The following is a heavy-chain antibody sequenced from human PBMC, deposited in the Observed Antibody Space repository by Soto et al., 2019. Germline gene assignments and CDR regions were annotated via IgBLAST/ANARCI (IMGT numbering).Heavy chain of an antibody. CDR2: INPSGGST. Sequence: ASVKVSCKASGYTFTSYYMHWVRQAPGQGLEWMGIINPSGGSTSYAQKFQGRVTMTRDTSTSTVYMELSSLRSEDTAVYYCARWPRGVVAATNNNAFDIWGQGTMVTVSS. CDR1: GYTFTSYY. D-gene: IGHD2-15*01. J-gene: IGHJ3*02. V-gene: IGHV1-46*03. CDR3: ARWPRGVVAATNNNAFDI.